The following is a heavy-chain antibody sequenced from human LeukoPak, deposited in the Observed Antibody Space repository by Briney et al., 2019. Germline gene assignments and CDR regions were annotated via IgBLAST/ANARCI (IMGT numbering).Heavy chain of an antibody. V-gene: IGHV4-31*03. CDR3: ARKGPEHLPTYFDH. CDR1: GGSISSGGYY. CDR2: IYYSGST. D-gene: IGHD2-21*01. J-gene: IGHJ4*02. Sequence: SETLSLTCTVSGGSISSGGYYWSWIRQHPGKGLEWIGYIYYSGSTYYNPSLSGRVAISLDKSRNHFTLMVTAVTAADTAFYYCARKGPEHLPTYFDHWGRGILVTVSS.